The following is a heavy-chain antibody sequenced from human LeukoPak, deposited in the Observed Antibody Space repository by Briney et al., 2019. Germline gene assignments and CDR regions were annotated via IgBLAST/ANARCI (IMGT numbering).Heavy chain of an antibody. CDR1: GFTFSDYY. V-gene: IGHV3-7*01. Sequence: PGGSLRLSCAVSGFTFSDYYMSRIRQAPGKGLEWVANIKQDGSEKYYVDSVKGRFTISRDNAKNSLYLQMNSLRAEDTAVYYCARDLRGDAFDIWGQGTMVTVSS. J-gene: IGHJ3*02. CDR3: ARDLRGDAFDI. CDR2: IKQDGSEK.